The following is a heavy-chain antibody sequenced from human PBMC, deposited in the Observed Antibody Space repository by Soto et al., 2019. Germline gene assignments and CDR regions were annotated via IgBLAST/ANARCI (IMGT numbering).Heavy chain of an antibody. D-gene: IGHD3-10*01. V-gene: IGHV3-73*01. CDR3: TSPLLYGSGSYYNDAFDI. J-gene: IGHJ3*02. CDR2: IRSKANSYAT. Sequence: GSLRLACAASGFTFSGSAMHWVRQASGKGLEWVGRIRSKANSYATAYAASVKGRFTISRDDSKNTAYLQMNSLKTEDTAVYYCTSPLLYGSGSYYNDAFDIWGQGTMVTVSS. CDR1: GFTFSGSA.